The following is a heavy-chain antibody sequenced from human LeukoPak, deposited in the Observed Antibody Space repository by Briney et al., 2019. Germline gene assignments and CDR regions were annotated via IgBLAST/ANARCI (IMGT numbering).Heavy chain of an antibody. Sequence: SETLSLTCTVSGGSISSYYWSWIQQPPGKGLEWIGYIYYSGSTNYNPSLKSRVTISVDTSKNQFSLKLSSVTAADTAVYYCARQGEWLVDWGQGTLVTVSS. CDR3: ARQGEWLVD. J-gene: IGHJ4*02. D-gene: IGHD6-19*01. CDR2: IYYSGST. V-gene: IGHV4-59*08. CDR1: GGSISSYY.